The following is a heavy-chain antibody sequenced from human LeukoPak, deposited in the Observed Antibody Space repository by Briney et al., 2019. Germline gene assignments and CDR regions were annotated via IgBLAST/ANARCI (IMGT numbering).Heavy chain of an antibody. J-gene: IGHJ4*02. CDR1: GFTFSSYS. D-gene: IGHD1-14*01. Sequence: GGSLRLSCAASGFTFSSYSMSWVRQAPGKGLEWVSSISSSSSYIYYADSVKGRFTISRDNAKNSLYLQMNSLRAEDTAVYYCARDREVTGSFDYWGQGTLVTVSS. V-gene: IGHV3-21*01. CDR2: ISSSSSYI. CDR3: ARDREVTGSFDY.